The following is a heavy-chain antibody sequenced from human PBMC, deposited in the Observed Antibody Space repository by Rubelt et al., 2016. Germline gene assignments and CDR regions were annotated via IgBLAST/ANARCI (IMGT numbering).Heavy chain of an antibody. CDR3: ARGVDTAGAGY. Sequence: TSYAMSWVRQAPGKGLEWVSGISGSGGTTYYADSVKGRFTISRDNSKNTLYLQMNSLRAEDTAIYFCARGVDTAGAGYWGQGTLVTVSS. D-gene: IGHD5-18*01. CDR1: TSYA. J-gene: IGHJ4*02. V-gene: IGHV3-23*01. CDR2: ISGSGGTT.